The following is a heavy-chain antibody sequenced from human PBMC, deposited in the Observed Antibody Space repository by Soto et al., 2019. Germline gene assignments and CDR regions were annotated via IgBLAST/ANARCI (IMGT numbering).Heavy chain of an antibody. CDR2: INPNSGGT. V-gene: IGHV1-2*02. Sequence: ASVKVSCKASGYTFTGYYMHWVRQAPGQGLEWMGWINPNSGGTNYAQKFQGRVTMTRDTSISTAYMELSRLRSDDTAVYYCARVDIIEYSSFLDYWGQGTLVTVSS. CDR3: ARVDIIEYSSFLDY. J-gene: IGHJ4*02. D-gene: IGHD6-6*01. CDR1: GYTFTGYY.